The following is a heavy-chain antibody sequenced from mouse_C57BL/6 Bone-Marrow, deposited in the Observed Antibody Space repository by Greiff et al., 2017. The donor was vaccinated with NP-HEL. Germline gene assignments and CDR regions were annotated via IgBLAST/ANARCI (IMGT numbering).Heavy chain of an antibody. V-gene: IGHV5-2*01. CDR1: EYEFPSHD. D-gene: IGHD1-1*01. J-gene: IGHJ2*01. Sequence: EVHLVESGGGLVQPGESLKLSCESNEYEFPSHDMSWVRKTPEKRLELVAAINSDGGSTYYPDTMERRFIISRDNTKKTLYLQMSSLRSEDTALYYCARGITTVVAPYYFDYWGQGTTLTVSS. CDR2: INSDGGST. CDR3: ARGITTVVAPYYFDY.